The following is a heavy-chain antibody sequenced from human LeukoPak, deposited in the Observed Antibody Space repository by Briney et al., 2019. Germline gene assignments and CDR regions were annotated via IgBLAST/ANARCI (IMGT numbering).Heavy chain of an antibody. Sequence: GGSLRLSCAASGFTFSSYGMHWVRQAPGQGLEWVAVMSYDGSNKYYADSVKGRFTISRDNSKNTLYLQMNSLRAEDTAVYYCAKDVSALSHYYGMDVWGQGTTVTVSS. D-gene: IGHD2/OR15-2a*01. J-gene: IGHJ6*02. CDR1: GFTFSSYG. V-gene: IGHV3-30*18. CDR2: MSYDGSNK. CDR3: AKDVSALSHYYGMDV.